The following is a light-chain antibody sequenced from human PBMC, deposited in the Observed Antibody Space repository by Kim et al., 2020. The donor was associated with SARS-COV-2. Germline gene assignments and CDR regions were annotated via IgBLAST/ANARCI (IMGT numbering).Light chain of an antibody. Sequence: VSVGDRVTITCRASQGITNSLAWYQQKPGKVPQLLIYAASALQSGVPSLFSGSVSGTDFTLTISSLQPEDVATYYCQKYNSAPWTFGQGTKVDIK. CDR1: QGITNS. V-gene: IGKV1-27*01. CDR2: AAS. J-gene: IGKJ1*01. CDR3: QKYNSAPWT.